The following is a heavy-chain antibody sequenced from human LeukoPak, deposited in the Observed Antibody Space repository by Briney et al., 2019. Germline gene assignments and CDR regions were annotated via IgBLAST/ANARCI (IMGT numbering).Heavy chain of an antibody. CDR1: GFTFSSYA. Sequence: GRSLGLSCVTSGFTFSSYAVSWVRQAPGKGLEWVSVWSCRWFTTPSAYTVKGRFTISRDNSKSTLYMQMNFLRAEDTAVYYCAKDTSGSTSYSYHYSMDVWGQGTTVTVS. J-gene: IGHJ6*02. CDR3: AKDTSGSTSYSYHYSMDV. D-gene: IGHD1-26*01. CDR2: WSCRWFTT. V-gene: IGHV3-23*01.